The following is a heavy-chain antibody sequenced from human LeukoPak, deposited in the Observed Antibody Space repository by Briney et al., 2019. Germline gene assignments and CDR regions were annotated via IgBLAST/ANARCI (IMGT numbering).Heavy chain of an antibody. CDR2: IWYDGSNK. V-gene: IGHV3-33*01. Sequence: GRSLRLSCAASGFTFSSYGMHWVRQAPGKGLEWVAVIWYDGSNKYYADSVKGRFTISRDNSKNTLYLQMNSLRAEDTAVYYCASETTVTQALDYWGQETLVTVSS. CDR1: GFTFSSYG. D-gene: IGHD4-17*01. J-gene: IGHJ4*02. CDR3: ASETTVTQALDY.